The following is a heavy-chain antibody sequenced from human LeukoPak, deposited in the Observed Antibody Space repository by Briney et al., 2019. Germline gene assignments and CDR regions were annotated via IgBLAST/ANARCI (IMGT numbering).Heavy chain of an antibody. CDR3: ARGGRVSSGYYSFDY. J-gene: IGHJ4*02. Sequence: ASVKVSCKASGYTFTSYAMHWVRQAPGQRLEWMGWINAGNGNTKYSQKFQGRVTITRDTSASTAYMELSSLRSEDTAVYYCARGGRVSSGYYSFDYWGQGTLVTVSS. V-gene: IGHV1-3*01. CDR1: GYTFTSYA. D-gene: IGHD3-22*01. CDR2: INAGNGNT.